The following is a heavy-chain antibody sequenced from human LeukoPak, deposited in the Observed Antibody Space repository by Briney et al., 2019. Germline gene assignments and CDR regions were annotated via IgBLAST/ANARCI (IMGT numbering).Heavy chain of an antibody. CDR2: IYPGDSDT. CDR3: ARLASSGYYLNSIFDY. Sequence: GESLKISRKGSGYSFTSYWIGWVRQMPGKGLEWMGIIYPGDSDTRYSPSFQGQVTISADKSISTAYLQWSSLKASDTAMYYCARLASSGYYLNSIFDYWGQGTLVTVSS. D-gene: IGHD3-22*01. CDR1: GYSFTSYW. V-gene: IGHV5-51*01. J-gene: IGHJ4*02.